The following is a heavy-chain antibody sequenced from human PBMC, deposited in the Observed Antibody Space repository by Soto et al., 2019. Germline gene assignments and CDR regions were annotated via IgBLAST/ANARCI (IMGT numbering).Heavy chain of an antibody. Sequence: QVQLQESGPGLVKPAPTLSLTCTVSGGSISSGDYYWGWIRQPPGKGLEWIGYIYYSGSTYYNPSLKSRVTISVDTSKNQFSLKLSSVTAADTAVYYCAIDGGNSVYFDYWGQGTLVTVSS. CDR2: IYYSGST. D-gene: IGHD2-21*02. CDR3: AIDGGNSVYFDY. J-gene: IGHJ4*02. V-gene: IGHV4-30-4*01. CDR1: GGSISSGDYY.